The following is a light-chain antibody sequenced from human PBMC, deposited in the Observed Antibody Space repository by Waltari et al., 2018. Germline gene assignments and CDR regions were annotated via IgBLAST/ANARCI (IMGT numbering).Light chain of an antibody. V-gene: IGLV2-18*02. CDR1: SSDVGFYTR. CDR3: SSYTSSNTYL. CDR2: EVT. J-gene: IGLJ1*01. Sequence: QSALTQPPSVSGSPGQSVTISCTGTSSDVGFYTRVSWYQQSPGTAPKLMIYEVTNRPSGVPDRFSVSKSGDTASLTISGLQAEDEADYYCSSYTSSNTYLFGTGTKVTVL.